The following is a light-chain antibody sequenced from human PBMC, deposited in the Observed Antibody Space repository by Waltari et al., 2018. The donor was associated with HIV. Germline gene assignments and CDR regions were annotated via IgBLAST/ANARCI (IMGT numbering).Light chain of an antibody. Sequence: QSALTQPRSVSGSPGQSVTIPCTGTSSDVGAYNTVSWYQQRPDKAPRLIISHVTERPSGVPDRFSGSKSGNTASLTISGLQAEDEADYLCCSYTASDTWVFGGGTQLTVL. CDR3: CSYTASDTWV. CDR2: HVT. CDR1: SSDVGAYNT. J-gene: IGLJ3*02. V-gene: IGLV2-11*01.